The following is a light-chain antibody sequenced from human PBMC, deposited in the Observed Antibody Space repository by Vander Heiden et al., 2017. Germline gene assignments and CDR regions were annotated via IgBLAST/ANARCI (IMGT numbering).Light chain of an antibody. CDR3: AAWDDSLSVVV. CDR1: TSNIGRGY. V-gene: IGLV1-47*01. J-gene: IGLJ2*01. CDR2: RNN. Sequence: QPVLTAPPSAAATPGQKITTSCSGSTSNIGRGYVYWYQQLPGTAPKLLMYRNNHRPSGVPDRFSGSRSGTSASLAISGLRSEDEADYYCAAWDDSLSVVVVGGGTKLTVL.